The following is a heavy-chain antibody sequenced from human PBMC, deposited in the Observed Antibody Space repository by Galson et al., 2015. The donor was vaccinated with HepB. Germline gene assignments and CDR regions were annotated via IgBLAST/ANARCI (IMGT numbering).Heavy chain of an antibody. CDR1: GFTFSSYS. Sequence: SLRLSCAASGFTFSSYSMNWVRQAPGKGLEWVGFIRSKAYGGTTEYAASVKGRFTISRDDSKSIAYLQMNSLKTEDTAVYYCNRVGSVVVIRWTVDYWGQGTLVTVSS. CDR3: NRVGSVVVIRWTVDY. V-gene: IGHV3-49*04. J-gene: IGHJ4*02. CDR2: IRSKAYGGTT. D-gene: IGHD2-21*01.